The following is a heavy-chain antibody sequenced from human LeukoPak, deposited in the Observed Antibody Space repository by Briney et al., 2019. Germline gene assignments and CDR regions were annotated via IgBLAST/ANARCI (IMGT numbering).Heavy chain of an antibody. Sequence: GGSLRLSCAASGFTFSSYAMHWVRQAPGKGLEWVAVISYDGSNKYYADSVKGRFTISRDNSKNTLYLQMNSLRAEDMAVYYCARSNPYYMDVWGKGTTVTVSS. CDR2: ISYDGSNK. CDR3: ARSNPYYMDV. V-gene: IGHV3-30*03. J-gene: IGHJ6*03. D-gene: IGHD1-14*01. CDR1: GFTFSSYA.